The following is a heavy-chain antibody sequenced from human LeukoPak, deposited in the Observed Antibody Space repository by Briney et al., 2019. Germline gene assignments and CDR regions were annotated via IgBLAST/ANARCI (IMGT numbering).Heavy chain of an antibody. CDR3: AKDIHRYGEHTYYMDV. D-gene: IGHD3-16*01. J-gene: IGHJ6*03. Sequence: GGSLRLSCVASGFTFRDCAMNWVRQAPGKGLEWVSGISWNSKNIGYADSVKGRFIISRDNAKNSMYLQMNSLRLEDTALYYYAKDIHRYGEHTYYMDVWGKGTTVTVSS. CDR1: GFTFRDCA. CDR2: ISWNSKNI. V-gene: IGHV3-9*01.